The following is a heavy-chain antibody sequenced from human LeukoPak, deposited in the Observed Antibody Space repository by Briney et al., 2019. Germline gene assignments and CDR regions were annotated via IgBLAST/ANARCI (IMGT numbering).Heavy chain of an antibody. V-gene: IGHV1-18*01. D-gene: IGHD3-22*01. Sequence: GASVKVSCKASGYTFTSYGISWVRQAPGQGLEWMGWISAYNGNTNYAQKLQGRVTMTTDTSTSAAYMELRSLRSDGTAVYYCASVRGYYDSSGPRDYWGQGTLVTVSS. CDR3: ASVRGYYDSSGPRDY. J-gene: IGHJ4*02. CDR1: GYTFTSYG. CDR2: ISAYNGNT.